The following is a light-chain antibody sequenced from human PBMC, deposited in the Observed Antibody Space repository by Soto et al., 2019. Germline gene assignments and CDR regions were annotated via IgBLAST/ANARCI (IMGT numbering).Light chain of an antibody. CDR2: AAS. Sequence: DIQMTQSPSFVSASVGDRVTITCRASQGISSWLAWYQQKPGQAPKLLIYAASSLQSGVPSRFRGSGSGTHFTLTINSLQPEDFATYYCQQDISFPFTFGPGTKVNVK. V-gene: IGKV1-12*01. J-gene: IGKJ3*01. CDR1: QGISSW. CDR3: QQDISFPFT.